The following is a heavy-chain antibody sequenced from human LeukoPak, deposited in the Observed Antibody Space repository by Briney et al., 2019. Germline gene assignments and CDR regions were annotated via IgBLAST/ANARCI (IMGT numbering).Heavy chain of an antibody. J-gene: IGHJ4*02. CDR2: IYYSGST. CDR3: ARVYYDILTGYYPEYYFDY. V-gene: IGHV4-39*07. Sequence: SETLSLTCTVSGGSISSSSYYWGWIRQPPGKGLEWIGSIYYSGSTYYNPSPKSRVTISVDTSKNQFSLKLSSVTAADTAVYYCARVYYDILTGYYPEYYFDYWGQGTLVTVSS. CDR1: GGSISSSSYY. D-gene: IGHD3-9*01.